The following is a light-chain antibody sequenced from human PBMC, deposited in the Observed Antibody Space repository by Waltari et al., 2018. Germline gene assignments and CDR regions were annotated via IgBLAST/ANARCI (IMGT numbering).Light chain of an antibody. CDR3: CSYAGSTTFLYV. V-gene: IGLV2-23*01. CDR2: EGT. CDR1: SNDLGTYNL. Sequence: QSALTQPASVSGSPGQSITISCTGSSNDLGTYNLVSWYQQHPGKAPKLMIYEGTERPSGVSKRFSGSKSGNTASLTISGLQAEYEADYYCCSYAGSTTFLYVFGTGTKVTVL. J-gene: IGLJ1*01.